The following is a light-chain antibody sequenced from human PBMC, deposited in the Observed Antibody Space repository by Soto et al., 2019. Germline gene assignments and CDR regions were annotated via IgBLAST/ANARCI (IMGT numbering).Light chain of an antibody. CDR2: NVN. V-gene: IGLV2-14*01. CDR1: SSDVGNYNY. J-gene: IGLJ1*01. CDR3: SSFTSSTTYV. Sequence: QSALTQSASVSGSPGQSITISCTGTSSDVGNYNYVSWYQQHPGEVPKLIIFNVNNRPSGVSNRFSGSKSGNTASLTISGLQAEDEADYYCSSFTSSTTYVFGIGTKVTVL.